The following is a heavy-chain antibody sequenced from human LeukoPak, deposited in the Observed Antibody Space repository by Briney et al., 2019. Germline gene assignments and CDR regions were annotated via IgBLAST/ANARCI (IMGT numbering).Heavy chain of an antibody. D-gene: IGHD4-17*01. J-gene: IGHJ4*02. V-gene: IGHV4-59*01. Sequence: PSETLSLTCAVYGGSFSGYYWSWIRRPPGKGLEWIGYIYYSGSTNYNPSLKSRVTISVDTSKNQFSLRLSSVTAADTAVYYCASTTVRTGYWGQGTLVTVSS. CDR2: IYYSGST. CDR1: GGSFSGYY. CDR3: ASTTVRTGY.